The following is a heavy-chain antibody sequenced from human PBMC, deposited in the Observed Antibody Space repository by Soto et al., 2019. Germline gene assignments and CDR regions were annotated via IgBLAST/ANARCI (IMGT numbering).Heavy chain of an antibody. J-gene: IGHJ5*02. CDR1: GYTFTNNF. CDR2: IHTAKGNT. V-gene: IGHV1-3*04. Sequence: GASVNLSCKPSGYTFTNNFIHWRRQAPGQTLECMGWIHTAKGNTKYSQKFEARVTLTRDTATSTAYMELNSLRSDDTAVYYCARDPIWTYTWNYARLNYLDPWGQGTLVTVSS. D-gene: IGHD1-7*01. CDR3: ARDPIWTYTWNYARLNYLDP.